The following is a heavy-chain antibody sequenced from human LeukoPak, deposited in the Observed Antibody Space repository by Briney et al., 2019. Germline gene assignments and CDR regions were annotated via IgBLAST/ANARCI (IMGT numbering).Heavy chain of an antibody. CDR3: ARDRMGYCSSNSCHLYYMDV. CDR2: IKEDGVEK. Sequence: GGSLRLSCVASGFSFSSYWMSWVRQVPGKGLEWVANIKEDGVEKDYVDSVRGRFTISRDNARNSLYLQMNSLRAEDTAVYYCARDRMGYCSSNSCHLYYMDVWGKGTTVTVSS. V-gene: IGHV3-7*01. CDR1: GFSFSSYW. J-gene: IGHJ6*03. D-gene: IGHD2-2*01.